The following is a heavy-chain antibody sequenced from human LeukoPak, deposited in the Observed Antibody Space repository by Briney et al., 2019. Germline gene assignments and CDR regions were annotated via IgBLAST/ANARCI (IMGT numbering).Heavy chain of an antibody. CDR3: TTVHYDILTGYYETYFDY. D-gene: IGHD3-9*01. V-gene: IGHV3-15*01. CDR1: GFNFSNAW. Sequence: PGGSLRLSCAAFGFNFSNAWMSWVRQAPGKGLEWVGRIKSKTDGGTTDYAASVKGRFSISRDDSKNMLYLQMNSLKTEDTAVYYCTTVHYDILTGYYETYFDYWGQGTLVTVSS. J-gene: IGHJ4*02. CDR2: IKSKTDGGTT.